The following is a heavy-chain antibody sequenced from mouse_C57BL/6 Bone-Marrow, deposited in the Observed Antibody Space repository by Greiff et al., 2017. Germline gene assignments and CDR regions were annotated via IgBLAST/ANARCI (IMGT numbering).Heavy chain of an antibody. CDR2: INPYNGDT. V-gene: IGHV1-20*01. CDR3: ARRTGSSSGFAY. D-gene: IGHD1-1*01. CDR1: GYSFTGYF. J-gene: IGHJ3*01. Sequence: EVQLQQSGPELVKPGDSVKISCKASGYSFTGYFMNWVMQSHGKSLEWIGRINPYNGDTFYNQKFKGKATLTVDKSSSTDHMELRSLTSEDSAVXYCARRTGSSSGFAYWGQGTLVTVSA.